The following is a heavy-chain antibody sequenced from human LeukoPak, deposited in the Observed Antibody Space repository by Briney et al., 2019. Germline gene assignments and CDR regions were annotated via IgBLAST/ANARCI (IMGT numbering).Heavy chain of an antibody. CDR3: ARDSLGYCSSTSCSIPHY. V-gene: IGHV1-18*04. J-gene: IGHJ4*02. CDR1: GYTFTSYG. CDR2: ISAYNGNT. Sequence: GASVKVSCKASGYTFTSYGISWVRQAPGQGLEWMGWISAYNGNTNYAQKLQGRVTMTTDTSTSTAYMKLRSLRSDDTAVYYCARDSLGYCSSTSCSIPHYWGQGTLVTVSS. D-gene: IGHD2-2*01.